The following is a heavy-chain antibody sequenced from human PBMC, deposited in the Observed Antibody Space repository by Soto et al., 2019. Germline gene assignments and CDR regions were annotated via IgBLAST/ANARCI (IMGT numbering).Heavy chain of an antibody. CDR2: IVVGSGNT. CDR1: GFTFTSSA. D-gene: IGHD3-9*01. V-gene: IGHV1-58*02. CDR3: AAGPLYYDILTYYYYGMDV. J-gene: IGHJ6*02. Sequence: SVKVSCKASGFTFTSSAMQWVRQARGQRLEWIGWIVVGSGNTNYAQKFQERVTITRDMSTSTAYMELSSLRSEDTAVYYCAAGPLYYDILTYYYYGMDVWGQGTTVTVSS.